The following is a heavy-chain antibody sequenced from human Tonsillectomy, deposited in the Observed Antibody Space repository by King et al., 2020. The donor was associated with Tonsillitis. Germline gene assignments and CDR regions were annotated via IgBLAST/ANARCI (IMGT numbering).Heavy chain of an antibody. Sequence: VQLVESGGGLVQPGGSLRLSCAASGFTFGSYSMNWVRQAPGKALVWISYISTTSSPIYYADSVKGRFTISRDNAKNSLFLQMSSLRAEDTAVYYCARDGRESSFDYWRQGPLVTVSS. CDR3: ARDGRESSFDY. J-gene: IGHJ4*02. CDR1: GFTFGSYS. CDR2: ISTTSSPI. D-gene: IGHD3-10*01. V-gene: IGHV3-48*01.